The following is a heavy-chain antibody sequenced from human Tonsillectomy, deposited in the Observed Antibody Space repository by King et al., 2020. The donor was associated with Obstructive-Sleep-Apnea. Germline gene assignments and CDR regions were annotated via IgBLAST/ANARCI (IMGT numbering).Heavy chain of an antibody. D-gene: IGHD3-10*01. CDR1: GYSISNGYY. V-gene: IGHV4-38-2*02. CDR3: AREGYYYGSGNYQGY. J-gene: IGHJ4*02. CDR2: IFHGGST. Sequence: PLQESGTRLVKPSETLSLTCSVFGYSISNGYYWGWIRQPPGRGLEWIGSIFHGGSTYYSPSLKSRVTISLDTSKNQFSLKLSSVTAADTAVYYCAREGYYYGSGNYQGYWGQGTLVTVSS.